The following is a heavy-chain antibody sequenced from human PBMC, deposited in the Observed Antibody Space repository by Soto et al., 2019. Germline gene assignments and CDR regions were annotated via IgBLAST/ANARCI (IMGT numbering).Heavy chain of an antibody. CDR2: INTDGSSL. V-gene: IGHV3-74*03. CDR1: GFTFSNYW. J-gene: IGHJ4*02. CDR3: ARDFTGSFDY. Sequence: GGSLILSCAASGFTFSNYWMHWVRQAPGKGLVWVSRINTDGSSLTYADSVKGRFTISRDNAKNTLYLQMNSLRPEDTAVYYCARDFTGSFDYWGQGTLVTVSS. D-gene: IGHD1-26*01.